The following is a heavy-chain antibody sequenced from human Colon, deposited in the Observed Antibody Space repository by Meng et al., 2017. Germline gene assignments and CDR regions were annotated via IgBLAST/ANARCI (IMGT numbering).Heavy chain of an antibody. D-gene: IGHD5-12*01. V-gene: IGHV1-2*02. CDR1: GYIFTGYY. CDR3: ARPLYSGNNRRGYLGY. Sequence: ASVKVSCKASGYIFTGYYIQWIRQAPGQGLESMGWINPNNGDTNSAQKFQGRVTMTRDTSNTTAYLELRSLRSDDTAVYYWARPLYSGNNRRGYLGYWGQGTLVTVSS. CDR2: INPNNGDT. J-gene: IGHJ4*02.